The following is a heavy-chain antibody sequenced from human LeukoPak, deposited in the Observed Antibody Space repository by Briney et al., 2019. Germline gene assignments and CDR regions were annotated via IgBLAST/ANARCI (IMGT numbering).Heavy chain of an antibody. J-gene: IGHJ4*02. CDR3: ARASLRTYSSSSPIDY. CDR1: GGSLSGYY. D-gene: IGHD6-6*01. CDR2: INHSGST. V-gene: IGHV4-34*01. Sequence: SETLSLTCAVYGGSLSGYYWSWIRQPPGKGLEWIGEINHSGSTNYNPSLKSRVTISVDTSKNQFSLKLSSVTAADTAVYYCARASLRTYSSSSPIDYWGQGTLVTVSS.